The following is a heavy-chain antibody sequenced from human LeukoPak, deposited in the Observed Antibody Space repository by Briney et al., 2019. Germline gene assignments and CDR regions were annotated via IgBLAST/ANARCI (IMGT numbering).Heavy chain of an antibody. CDR1: GGTFSSSA. V-gene: IGHV1-69*13. Sequence: GASVKVSCKASGGTFSSSAISWVRQAPGQGLEWMGGINPIFGTPNYAQKFQGRVTITADESTSTAYMELSSLRSEDMAVYYCARGGATPDYWGQGTLVTVSS. D-gene: IGHD1-26*01. CDR2: INPIFGTP. J-gene: IGHJ4*02. CDR3: ARGGATPDY.